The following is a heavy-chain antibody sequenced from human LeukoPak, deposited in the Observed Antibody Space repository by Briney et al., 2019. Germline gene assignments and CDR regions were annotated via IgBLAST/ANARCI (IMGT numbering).Heavy chain of an antibody. CDR3: ARGGDYGDYDSY. CDR1: GFTFSSYS. V-gene: IGHV3-21*01. D-gene: IGHD4-17*01. CDR2: ISSSSSYI. J-gene: IGHJ4*02. Sequence: GGSLRLSCAASGFTFSSYSMNWVRQAPGKGLEWVSSISSSSSYIYYADSVKGRFTTSRDNAKNSLYLQMNSLRAEDTAVYYCARGGDYGDYDSYWGQGTLVTVSS.